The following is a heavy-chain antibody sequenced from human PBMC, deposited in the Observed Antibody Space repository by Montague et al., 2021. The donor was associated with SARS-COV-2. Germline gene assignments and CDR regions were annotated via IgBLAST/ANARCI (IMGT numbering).Heavy chain of an antibody. D-gene: IGHD1-1*01. J-gene: IGHJ4*02. CDR1: GGPISSYY. Sequence: SETLSLTCEVSGGPISSYYWSWIRQSPGKGLEWIGYVHYTGSTKYNPSLKTRVTLSLDTPKNRFSLKLSSVTAADTAVYYCARAQNTCFIANCVNYFDIWGLGAVVTVSS. CDR2: VHYTGST. V-gene: IGHV4-59*01. CDR3: ARAQNTCFIANCVNYFDI.